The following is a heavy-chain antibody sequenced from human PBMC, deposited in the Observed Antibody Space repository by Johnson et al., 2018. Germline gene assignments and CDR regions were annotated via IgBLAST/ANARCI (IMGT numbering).Heavy chain of an antibody. J-gene: IGHJ4*02. CDR3: ARGPPLWDGVWDHYYFDY. CDR2: IRRKGYGGTA. Sequence: VQLVQSGGGLVQPGRSLRLSCTTSGFTVGDYGMSWFRQAPGKGLEWVGFIRRKGYGGTAEYAASVKGRFTISRDDSKSIAYLQMNSLKTEDTAVYYCARGPPLWDGVWDHYYFDYWGQGTLVTVSS. D-gene: IGHD3-10*01. V-gene: IGHV3-49*03. CDR1: GFTVGDYG.